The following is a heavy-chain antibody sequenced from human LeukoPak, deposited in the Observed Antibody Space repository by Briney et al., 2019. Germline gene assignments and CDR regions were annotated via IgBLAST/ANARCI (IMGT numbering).Heavy chain of an antibody. CDR1: GGSISSGGYY. Sequence: SETLSLTCTVSGGSISSGGYYWSWIRQHPGKGLEWIGYIYYSGSTYYNPSLKSRVTISVDTSKNQFSLKLSSVTAADTAVYYCARAGPRYSSGWYSCDYWGQGTLVTVSS. CDR2: IYYSGST. V-gene: IGHV4-31*03. CDR3: ARAGPRYSSGWYSCDY. D-gene: IGHD6-19*01. J-gene: IGHJ4*02.